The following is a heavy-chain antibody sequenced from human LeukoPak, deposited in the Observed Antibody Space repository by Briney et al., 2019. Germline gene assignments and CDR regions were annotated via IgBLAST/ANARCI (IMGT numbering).Heavy chain of an antibody. CDR1: GYTFTSYD. V-gene: IGHV1-8*01. J-gene: IGHJ1*01. CDR2: MNPNSGNT. Sequence: ASVKVSCKASGYTFTSYDINWVRQATGQGLEWMGWMNPNSGNTGYAQKFQGRVTMTRNTSISTAYMELSSLRSEDTAVYYCARPSSSFSGEYFQHWGQGTLVTVSS. CDR3: ARPSSSFSGEYFQH. D-gene: IGHD6-13*01.